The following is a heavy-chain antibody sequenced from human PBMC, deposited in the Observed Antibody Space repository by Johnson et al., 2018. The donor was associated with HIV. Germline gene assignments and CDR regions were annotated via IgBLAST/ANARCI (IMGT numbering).Heavy chain of an antibody. CDR3: ARGGDDAFDI. V-gene: IGHV3-66*01. CDR2: MSSGDNT. J-gene: IGHJ3*02. CDR1: GFSVSSNY. D-gene: IGHD7-27*01. Sequence: EQLVESGGGLVQPGGSLRLSCATSGFSVSSNYMSWVRQAPGKGLEWVSVMSSGDNTYYPGSVKGRFTISRENAKNSLYLQMNSLRAEDTAVYYCARGGDDAFDIWGQGTMVTVSS.